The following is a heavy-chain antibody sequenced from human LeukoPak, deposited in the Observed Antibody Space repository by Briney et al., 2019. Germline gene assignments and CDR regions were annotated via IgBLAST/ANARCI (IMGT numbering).Heavy chain of an antibody. Sequence: AGSLRLSCAASGFTFSDYYMSWIRQAPGKGLEWVSDIRSSGSTIYYADSVKGRFTISRDNAKNSLYLQMNSLRAEDTAVYYCARGKDGYKRGYPLGFDYWGQGTLVTVSS. CDR3: ARGKDGYKRGYPLGFDY. J-gene: IGHJ4*02. CDR1: GFTFSDYY. V-gene: IGHV3-11*01. CDR2: IRSSGSTI. D-gene: IGHD5-24*01.